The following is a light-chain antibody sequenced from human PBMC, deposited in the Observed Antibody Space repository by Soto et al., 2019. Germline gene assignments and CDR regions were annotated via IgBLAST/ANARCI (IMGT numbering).Light chain of an antibody. V-gene: IGKV4-1*01. CDR1: QSVLYSSNNKNY. CDR3: QQYYSTPPT. Sequence: DIVMTQSPDSLAVSLGERATINCKSSQSVLYSSNNKNYLAWYQQKPGQPPKLLIYWASTRESGVPDRFSGSGSGTDFSLTIRRLQAEDVAVYYCQQYYSTPPTFGGGTKVEIK. CDR2: WAS. J-gene: IGKJ4*01.